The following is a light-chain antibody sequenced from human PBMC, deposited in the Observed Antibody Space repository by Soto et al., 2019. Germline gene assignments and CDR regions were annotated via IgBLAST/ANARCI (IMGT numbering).Light chain of an antibody. CDR1: QGIRNY. CDR2: LAS. J-gene: IGKJ4*01. V-gene: IGKV1-9*01. CDR3: QYLNSFPLT. Sequence: IQLTQSPSFLSASVGGRVTITCRASQGIRNYLAWYQQKPGKAPNLLIYLASTLQGGVPSRFSGSGSGTDFSLTISSLRPEDVATYYCQYLNSFPLTFGGGTKVELK.